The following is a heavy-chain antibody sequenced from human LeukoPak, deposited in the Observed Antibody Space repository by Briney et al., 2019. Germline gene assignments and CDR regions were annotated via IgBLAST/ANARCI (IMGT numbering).Heavy chain of an antibody. V-gene: IGHV3-74*03. CDR3: ARDRYYVLDY. CDR2: IKSVGSGA. D-gene: IGHD3-10*02. CDR1: GFTFSSSW. J-gene: IGHJ4*02. Sequence: GGSLRLSCAASGFTFSSSWMHWVRQAPGKGLVWVSRIKSVGSGATYADSVKGRFTISRDNAKNTLYLQMNSLRAEDTAVYYCARDRYYVLDYWGQGILVTVSS.